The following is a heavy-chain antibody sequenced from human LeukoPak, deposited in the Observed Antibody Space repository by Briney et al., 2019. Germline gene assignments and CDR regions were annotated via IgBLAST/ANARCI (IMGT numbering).Heavy chain of an antibody. CDR1: GFTFSSYG. J-gene: IGHJ4*02. CDR3: AKDHHALDY. D-gene: IGHD1-14*01. V-gene: IGHV3-23*01. CDR2: ISGSGGST. Sequence: SGGSLRLSCAASGFTFSSYGMSWVRQAPGKGLEWVSAISGSGGSTYYADSVKGRFAISRDNSKNTLYLQMNSLRAEDTAVYYCAKDHHALDYWGQGTLVTVSS.